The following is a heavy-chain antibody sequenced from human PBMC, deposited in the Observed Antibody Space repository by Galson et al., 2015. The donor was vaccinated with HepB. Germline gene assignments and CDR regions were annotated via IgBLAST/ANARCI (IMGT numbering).Heavy chain of an antibody. D-gene: IGHD3-22*01. CDR3: ARCGYYDSSGYAGPLPYYYYGMDV. CDR2: IYYSGST. V-gene: IGHV4-59*01. CDR1: GGSISSYY. J-gene: IGHJ6*02. Sequence: LQESGPGLVKPSETLSLTCTVSGGSISSYYWSWIRQPPGKGLEWIGYIYYSGSTNYNPSLKSRVTISVDTSKNQFSLKLSSVTAADTAVYYCARCGYYDSSGYAGPLPYYYYGMDVWGQETTVTVSS.